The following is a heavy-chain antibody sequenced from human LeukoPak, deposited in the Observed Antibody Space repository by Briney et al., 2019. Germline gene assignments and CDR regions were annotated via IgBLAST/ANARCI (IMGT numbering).Heavy chain of an antibody. V-gene: IGHV3-23*01. CDR2: ICGSGGT. Sequence: WGSLRLSCTGSGFTLSTYALSWVRQAPGRGLEWVSAICGSGGTYYSDSVTGRFTISIDNSNNALYLQINGLRADDTAVYYCGIRDTSGYYVFWGQGTLVTVSS. D-gene: IGHD3-3*01. CDR1: GFTLSTYA. CDR3: GIRDTSGYYVF. J-gene: IGHJ4*02.